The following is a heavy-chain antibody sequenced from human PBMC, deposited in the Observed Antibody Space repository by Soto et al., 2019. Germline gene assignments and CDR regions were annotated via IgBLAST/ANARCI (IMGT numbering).Heavy chain of an antibody. CDR1: GFTFSSYA. CDR3: ARDGFRAFDI. J-gene: IGHJ3*02. Sequence: QVQLVESGGGVVQPGRSLRLSCAASGFTFSSYAMHWVRQAPGKGLEWVAVISYDGSNKYYADSVKGRFTISRDNSKNSLYLQMNSLRAEDTAVYYCARDGFRAFDIWGQGTMVTVSS. CDR2: ISYDGSNK. V-gene: IGHV3-30-3*01. D-gene: IGHD5-12*01.